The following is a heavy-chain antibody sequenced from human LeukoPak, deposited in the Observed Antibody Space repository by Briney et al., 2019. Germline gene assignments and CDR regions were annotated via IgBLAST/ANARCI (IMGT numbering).Heavy chain of an antibody. D-gene: IGHD3-22*01. Sequence: GGSLRLSCAASGFTFSSYSMNWVRQAPGKGLVWVSSISSSSSYIYYADSVKGRFTISRDNAKNSLYLQMNSLRAEDTAVYYRARDMEVYYDSSGYSFWGQGTLVTVSS. J-gene: IGHJ4*02. CDR2: ISSSSSYI. CDR3: ARDMEVYYDSSGYSF. V-gene: IGHV3-21*01. CDR1: GFTFSSYS.